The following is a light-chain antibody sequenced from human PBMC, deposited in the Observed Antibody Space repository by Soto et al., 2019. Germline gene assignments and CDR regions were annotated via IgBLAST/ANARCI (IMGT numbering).Light chain of an antibody. CDR2: DVS. Sequence: QSVLTQPASVSGSPGQSITISCTGTSSDVGGYNYVSWYQQHPGKAPILMIYDVSNRPSGVSNRFSGSKSGNTASLTISGLQAEDEAEYYCSSYTSSSTLVFGGGTKLTVL. J-gene: IGLJ2*01. V-gene: IGLV2-14*01. CDR3: SSYTSSSTLV. CDR1: SSDVGGYNY.